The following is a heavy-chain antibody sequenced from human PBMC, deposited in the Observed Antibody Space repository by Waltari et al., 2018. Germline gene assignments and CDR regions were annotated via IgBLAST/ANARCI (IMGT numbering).Heavy chain of an antibody. J-gene: IGHJ3*01. D-gene: IGHD1-1*01. CDR1: GYTFTYRY. V-gene: IGHV1-45*02. CDR2: ITPYNGNT. CDR3: ARTPLDDSGVEDAFAL. Sequence: QMQLVQSGAEVRKPRSSVEVSCKASGYTFTYRYLHWVRQAPGQALEWMGRITPYNGNTDYAKKFQDRVTFSRDGYLTIYMEMTSLTPEDTAMYYCARTPLDDSGVEDAFALWGQGTMVTVSS.